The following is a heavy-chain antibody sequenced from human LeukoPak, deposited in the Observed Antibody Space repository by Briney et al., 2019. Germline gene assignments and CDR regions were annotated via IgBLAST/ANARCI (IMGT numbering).Heavy chain of an antibody. J-gene: IGHJ6*01. V-gene: IGHV3-23*01. CDR1: GFTFSVAA. CDR3: AKGRYCDSSTCAYHGLDV. D-gene: IGHD2/OR15-2a*01. Sequence: GGSLRLSCAASGFTFSVAAMTWVRQAPGKGLEWVSLIGASCESTYYADSVKGRFTISRDNSKNTLSLQVNSMSAEETAVYYCAKGRYCDSSTCAYHGLDVWGQGTTVTVSS. CDR2: IGASCEST.